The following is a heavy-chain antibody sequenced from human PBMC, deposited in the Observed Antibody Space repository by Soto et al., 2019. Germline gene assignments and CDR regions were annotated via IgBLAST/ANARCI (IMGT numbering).Heavy chain of an antibody. D-gene: IGHD6-13*01. V-gene: IGHV4-4*07. CDR2: IFANGHT. CDR3: VASLAASGLNWLDP. J-gene: IGHJ5*02. Sequence: QLQLQESGPGLVKASETLSLTCIVSGGSISEKYWNWVRQPPGKGLEWIGLIFANGHTDYNPSLKRRVTMSVDASKNQFSLRLTSMTAADTAVYYCVASLAASGLNWLDPWGRGTLVTVSS. CDR1: GGSISEKY.